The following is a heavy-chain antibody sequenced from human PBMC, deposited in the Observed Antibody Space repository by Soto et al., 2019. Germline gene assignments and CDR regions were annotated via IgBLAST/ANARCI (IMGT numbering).Heavy chain of an antibody. CDR2: ITSNGIGT. CDR3: ESLPFVSHGGHYQGDDY. J-gene: IGHJ4*02. Sequence: EVQLVESGGGLVQPGGSLRLSCAASGFTFSSYAMHWVRQAPGKGLEYVSAITSNGIGTYYANSVEGRFTISRDNSKNTLYIQMGSVRAEEMAVYYCESLPFVSHGGHYQGDDYWGQGTLVTVSS. CDR1: GFTFSSYA. V-gene: IGHV3-64*01. D-gene: IGHD2-2*01.